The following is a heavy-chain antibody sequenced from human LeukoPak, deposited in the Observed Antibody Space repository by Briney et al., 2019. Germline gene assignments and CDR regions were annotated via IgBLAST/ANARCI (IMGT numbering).Heavy chain of an antibody. V-gene: IGHV3-53*01. Sequence: PGGSLRLSCAASGFTFSSSDMHWVRQAPGKGLEWVSFIYSGVNTHYSDSVKGRFTISRDNSKNTLYLQMNSLRAEDTAVYYCARRAGEYSHPYDYWGQGTLVTVSS. CDR2: IYSGVNT. D-gene: IGHD4-17*01. CDR3: ARRAGEYSHPYDY. J-gene: IGHJ4*02. CDR1: GFTFSSSD.